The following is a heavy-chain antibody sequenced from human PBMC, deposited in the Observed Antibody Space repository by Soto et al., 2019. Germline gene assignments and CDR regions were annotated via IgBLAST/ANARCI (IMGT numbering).Heavy chain of an antibody. D-gene: IGHD6-19*01. CDR1: GGNIGSYY. J-gene: IGHJ4*02. Sequence: SETLSLTCTVSGGNIGSYYWSWIRQPPGKGLEWIGYIYYSGSTNYNPSLKSRVTISVDTSKNQFSLKLSSVTAADTAVYYCARQVGGWAPWYFDYWGQGTLVTVS. CDR3: ARQVGGWAPWYFDY. CDR2: IYYSGST. V-gene: IGHV4-59*08.